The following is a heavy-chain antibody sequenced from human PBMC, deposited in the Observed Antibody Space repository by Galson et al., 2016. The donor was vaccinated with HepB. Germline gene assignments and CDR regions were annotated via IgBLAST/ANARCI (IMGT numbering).Heavy chain of an antibody. CDR2: INYRGEST. J-gene: IGHJ4*02. CDR3: VKDPNWEAGC. CDR1: GFTFSNHD. D-gene: IGHD7-27*01. V-gene: IGHV3-23*01. Sequence: SLRLSCAASGFTFSNHDMNWVRQAPGKGLEYISNINYRGESTSYVDSVKGPFTISRDNSRNTLYLQMDNLRAEDTAIYYCVKDPNWEAGCWGRGTPVTVSS.